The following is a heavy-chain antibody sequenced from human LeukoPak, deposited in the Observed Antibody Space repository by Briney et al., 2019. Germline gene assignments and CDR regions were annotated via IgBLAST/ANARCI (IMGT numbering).Heavy chain of an antibody. D-gene: IGHD1-26*01. CDR3: ASWGGDSSGSYTFDY. CDR2: IIPIFGTA. CDR1: GGTFSSYA. J-gene: IGHJ4*02. V-gene: IGHV1-69*13. Sequence: SVKVSCKASGGTFSSYAISWVRQAPGQGLEWMGGIIPIFGTANYAQKFQGRVTITADESTSTAYMELSSLRSEDTAVYYCASWGGDSSGSYTFDYWGQGTLVTVSS.